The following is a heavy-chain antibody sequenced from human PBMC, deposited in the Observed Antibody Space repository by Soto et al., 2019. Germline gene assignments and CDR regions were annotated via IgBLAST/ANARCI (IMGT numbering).Heavy chain of an antibody. CDR1: GFTFSSSA. CDR2: ISGSGAGT. CDR3: AKGPTVFGAVISFDYYYGMYV. Sequence: LRLSCTASGFTFSSSAMSWVRQAPGRGLEWVSGISGSGAGTYYADSVKGRFTISRDNSKNTLYLQMSGLRAEDAAVYYCAKGPTVFGAVISFDYYYGMYVWGQRTPVTVSS. D-gene: IGHD3-3*01. V-gene: IGHV3-23*01. J-gene: IGHJ6*02.